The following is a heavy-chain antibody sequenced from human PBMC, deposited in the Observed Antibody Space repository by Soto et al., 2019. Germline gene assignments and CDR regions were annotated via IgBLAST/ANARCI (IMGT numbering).Heavy chain of an antibody. D-gene: IGHD3-10*01. Sequence: GGSLRLSCAASGFTFSNYAMNWVRQAPGKGLEWVSGISDGGGYTYYADSVKGRFTISRDNSKNTLYLQMTSLRAEDTAVYHCAKDHFGSGSYRFDYWGQGTLVTVSS. J-gene: IGHJ4*02. CDR1: GFTFSNYA. CDR2: ISDGGGYT. CDR3: AKDHFGSGSYRFDY. V-gene: IGHV3-23*01.